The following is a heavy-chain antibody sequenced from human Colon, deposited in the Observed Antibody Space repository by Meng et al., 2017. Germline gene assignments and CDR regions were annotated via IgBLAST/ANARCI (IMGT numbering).Heavy chain of an antibody. V-gene: IGHV4-59*01. Sequence: QVQLQGSGPGLVKPSETLSLTCTVSGGSISSYYWSWIRQSPAKGLEWIAYIDYSGTTKYNPSLKSRVTISVDVSKNQFSLNMESVTAADTAVYYCARQGSSGWYTYWFDPWGQGTLVTASS. CDR2: IDYSGTT. CDR1: GGSISSYY. CDR3: ARQGSSGWYTYWFDP. J-gene: IGHJ5*02. D-gene: IGHD6-19*01.